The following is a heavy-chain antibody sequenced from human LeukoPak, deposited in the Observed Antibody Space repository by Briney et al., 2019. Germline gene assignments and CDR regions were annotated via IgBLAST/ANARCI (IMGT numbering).Heavy chain of an antibody. CDR2: IRSSLNNI. D-gene: IGHD5-24*01. CDR3: ARDRGDGYKHFDY. Sequence: PGGSLRLSCAASGFTFSSYSVNWVRQAPGKGLEWVSSIRSSLNNIYYADSVKGRFTISTDNAKNSLYLQMNSLRAEDTAVYYCARDRGDGYKHFDYWGQGTLVTVSS. V-gene: IGHV3-21*01. J-gene: IGHJ4*02. CDR1: GFTFSSYS.